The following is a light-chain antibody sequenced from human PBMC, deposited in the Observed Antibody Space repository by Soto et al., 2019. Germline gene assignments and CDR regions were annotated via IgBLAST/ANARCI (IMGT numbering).Light chain of an antibody. J-gene: IGKJ1*01. CDR1: QNINAW. CDR3: QKYNSAPWT. Sequence: DIHMTQSPSSLSVSVGDRVTITCRTSQNINAWLAWYQQRPGQAPKLLIYDASTVQSGVPSRFSGSGSGTEFTLAISSLQPEDVATYYCQKYNSAPWTFGQGTKVEIE. CDR2: DAS. V-gene: IGKV1-5*01.